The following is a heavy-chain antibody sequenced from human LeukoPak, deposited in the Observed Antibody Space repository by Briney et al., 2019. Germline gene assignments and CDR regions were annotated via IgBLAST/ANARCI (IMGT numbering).Heavy chain of an antibody. Sequence: GGSLRLSCAASGFTFSSYSMNWVRQAPGKGLEWVSYISNSGNTIYYADSVKGRFTISRDNAKNTLYLQMNSLRVEDTAIYYCAKDQVEDTAMDYYYYMDVWGKGTTVTVYS. CDR1: GFTFSSYS. CDR2: ISNSGNTI. CDR3: AKDQVEDTAMDYYYYMDV. D-gene: IGHD5-18*01. V-gene: IGHV3-48*04. J-gene: IGHJ6*03.